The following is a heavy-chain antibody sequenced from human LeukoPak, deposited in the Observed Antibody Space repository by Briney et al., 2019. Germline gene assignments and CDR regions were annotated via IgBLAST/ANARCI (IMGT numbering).Heavy chain of an antibody. J-gene: IGHJ5*02. Sequence: ASVKVSCKASGFTFSGYDVQWVRQAPGQGLEWMGIINPSDGSTKYAQKFQGRVTMTGDTSTSTVYMEVSSLRSEDTAVYYCARDGLQTRYNWNDEGRKNWLDPWGQGTLVTVPS. CDR2: INPSDGST. D-gene: IGHD1-1*01. CDR1: GFTFSGYD. CDR3: ARDGLQTRYNWNDEGRKNWLDP. V-gene: IGHV1-46*01.